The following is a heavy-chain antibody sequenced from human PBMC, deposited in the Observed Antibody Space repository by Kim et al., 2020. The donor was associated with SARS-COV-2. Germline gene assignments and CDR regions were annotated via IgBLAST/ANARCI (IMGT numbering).Heavy chain of an antibody. D-gene: IGHD2-15*01. Sequence: SETLSLTCTVSGGSINDHYWTWIRQPPGKGLEWIGYIHYSGITNNKSSLKSRVTISVDMSKNQFSLKLRSVTAADTAGYYCARGPNVVAVAAMGYFELWGRRTLVTVSS. CDR1: GGSINDHY. CDR2: IHYSGIT. CDR3: ARGPNVVAVAAMGYFEL. J-gene: IGHJ2*01. V-gene: IGHV4-59*11.